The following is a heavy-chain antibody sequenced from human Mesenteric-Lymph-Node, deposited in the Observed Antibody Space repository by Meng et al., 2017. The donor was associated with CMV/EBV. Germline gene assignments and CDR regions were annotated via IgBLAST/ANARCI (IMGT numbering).Heavy chain of an antibody. V-gene: IGHV3-15*01. J-gene: IGHJ4*02. Sequence: ETLSLTCAASGFTFSNAWMSWVRQAPGKGLEWVGRIKSKTDGGTTDYAAPVKGRFTISRDDSKNTLYLQMNSLKTEDTAVYYCTSWIGYYDFWSGYSFDYWGQGTLVTVSS. D-gene: IGHD3-3*01. CDR2: IKSKTDGGTT. CDR1: GFTFSNAW. CDR3: TSWIGYYDFWSGYSFDY.